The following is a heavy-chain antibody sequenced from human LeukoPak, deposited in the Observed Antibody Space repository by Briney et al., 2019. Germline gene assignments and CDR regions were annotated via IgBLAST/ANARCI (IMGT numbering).Heavy chain of an antibody. D-gene: IGHD2-15*01. CDR2: INPNTGAT. CDR1: GYTFTGYY. J-gene: IGHJ4*02. CDR3: ARDERFCNGDNHYPDLGY. V-gene: IGHV1-2*02. Sequence: ASVKVSCKASGYTFTGYYMLWVRQAPGQGLEWMGWINPNTGATKYAQNFQGRVTLTRGTSIRTTFMELSSLRSDDTAFYYCARDERFCNGDNHYPDLGYWGQGTLVTVSS.